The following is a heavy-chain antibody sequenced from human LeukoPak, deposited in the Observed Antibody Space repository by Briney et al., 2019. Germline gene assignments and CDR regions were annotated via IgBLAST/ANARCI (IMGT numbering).Heavy chain of an antibody. CDR1: GGSISTYY. D-gene: IGHD2-15*01. J-gene: IGHJ4*02. CDR3: ARNGRGYSLDY. Sequence: PSETLSLTCTVSGGSISTYYWSWIRQAPGKGLEWIGHIYYGGSSNPNPSLKSRVTMSLDTSKNQFSLKLSSVTAADTAVYYCARNGRGYSLDYWGQGTLVTVSS. V-gene: IGHV4-59*01. CDR2: IYYGGSS.